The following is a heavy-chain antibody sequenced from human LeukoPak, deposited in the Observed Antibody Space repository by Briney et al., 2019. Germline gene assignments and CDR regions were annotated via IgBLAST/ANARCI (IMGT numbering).Heavy chain of an antibody. CDR2: IYYSGST. Sequence: PSETLSLTCTVSGGSISSYYWSWIRQPPGKGLEWIGYIYYSGSTNYNPSLKSRVTISVDTSKNQFSLKLSSVTAADTAVYYCARGLYTYYYDSSGYYPDAFDIWGQGTMVTVSS. CDR3: ARGLYTYYYDSSGYYPDAFDI. J-gene: IGHJ3*02. D-gene: IGHD3-22*01. CDR1: GGSISSYY. V-gene: IGHV4-59*01.